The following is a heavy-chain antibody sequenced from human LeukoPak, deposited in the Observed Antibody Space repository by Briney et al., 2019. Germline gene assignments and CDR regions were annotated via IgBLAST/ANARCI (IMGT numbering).Heavy chain of an antibody. CDR2: IYHSGST. V-gene: IGHV4-38-2*02. CDR3: ARDPSGPYYYDSSGYASDY. Sequence: PSETLSLTCTVSGGSISSYYWSWIRQPPGKGLEWIGSIYHSGSTYYNPSLKSRVTISVDTSKNQFSLKLSSVTAADTAVYYCARDPSGPYYYDSSGYASDYWGQGTLVTVSS. J-gene: IGHJ4*02. D-gene: IGHD3-22*01. CDR1: GGSISSYY.